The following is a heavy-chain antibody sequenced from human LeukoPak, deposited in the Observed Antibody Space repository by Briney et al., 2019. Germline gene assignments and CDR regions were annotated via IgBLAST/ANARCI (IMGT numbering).Heavy chain of an antibody. CDR1: GGTFSSYA. D-gene: IGHD2-2*02. J-gene: IGHJ4*02. CDR2: IIPIFGTA. Sequence: ASVKVSCKASGGTFSSYAISWVRQAPGQGREWMGGIIPIFGTANYAQKFQGRVTITADKSTSTAYMELSSLRSEDTAVYYCAGNLGYCSSTSCHRDDYWGQGTLVTVSS. CDR3: AGNLGYCSSTSCHRDDY. V-gene: IGHV1-69*06.